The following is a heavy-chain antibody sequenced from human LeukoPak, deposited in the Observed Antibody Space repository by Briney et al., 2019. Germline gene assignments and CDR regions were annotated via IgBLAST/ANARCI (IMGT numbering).Heavy chain of an antibody. D-gene: IGHD4-17*01. CDR2: IYTSGST. CDR1: DVSISSGSYY. V-gene: IGHV4-61*02. Sequence: SETLSLTCTVSDVSISSGSYYCNWIRQPAGKGLEWIGRIYTSGSTSYNPSLKSRVSISVDTSKNQFSLNLSSVTAADTAVYYCARGWTTATTARPADSFDIWGQGTMVTVSS. CDR3: ARGWTTATTARPADSFDI. J-gene: IGHJ3*02.